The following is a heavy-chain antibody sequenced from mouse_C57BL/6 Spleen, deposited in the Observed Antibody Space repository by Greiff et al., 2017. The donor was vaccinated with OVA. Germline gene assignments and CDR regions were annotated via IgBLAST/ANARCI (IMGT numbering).Heavy chain of an antibody. Sequence: QVQLQQPGAELVKPGASVKLSCKASGYTFTSYWMQWVKQRPGQGLEWIGEIDPSDSYTNYNQKLKGKATLTVDTSSSTAYMQLSSLTSEDSAVYYCARDYYGTPYWYFDVWGTGTTVTVSS. CDR1: GYTFTSYW. CDR3: ARDYYGTPYWYFDV. V-gene: IGHV1-50*01. J-gene: IGHJ1*03. CDR2: IDPSDSYT. D-gene: IGHD1-1*01.